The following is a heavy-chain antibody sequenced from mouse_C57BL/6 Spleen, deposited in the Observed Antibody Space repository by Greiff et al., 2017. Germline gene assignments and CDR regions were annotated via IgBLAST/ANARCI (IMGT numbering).Heavy chain of an antibody. CDR1: GYTFTDYY. D-gene: IGHD2-1*01. J-gene: IGHJ3*01. CDR3: ARSGGNYSIFAY. CDR2: INPYNGGT. V-gene: IGHV1-19*01. Sequence: EVQLQQSGPVLVKPGASVKMSCKASGYTFTDYYMNWVKQSHGKSLEWIGVINPYNGGTSYNQKFKGKATLTVDKSSSTAYMELNSLTSEDSAVYYCARSGGNYSIFAYWGQGTLVTVSA.